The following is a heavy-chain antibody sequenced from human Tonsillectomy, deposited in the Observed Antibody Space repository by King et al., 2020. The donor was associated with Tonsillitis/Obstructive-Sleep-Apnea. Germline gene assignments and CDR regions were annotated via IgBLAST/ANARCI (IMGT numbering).Heavy chain of an antibody. Sequence: ITLKESGPTLVKPTQTLTLTCTFSGFSLSTSGVSVGWIRQPPGKALEWLALIYWDDDERYSPSLRSRLTITKDTSKNQVVLTMTNVDPVDTATYYCAHRKPAGDYFDYWGQGTLVTVS. CDR3: AHRKPAGDYFDY. CDR2: IYWDDDE. V-gene: IGHV2-5*02. D-gene: IGHD3-10*01. J-gene: IGHJ4*02. CDR1: GFSLSTSGVS.